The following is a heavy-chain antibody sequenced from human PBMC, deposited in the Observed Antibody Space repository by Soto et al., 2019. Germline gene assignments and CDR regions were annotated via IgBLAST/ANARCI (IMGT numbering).Heavy chain of an antibody. CDR3: ARGEITIFGVVIIEGRAFDY. D-gene: IGHD3-3*01. V-gene: IGHV4-34*01. Sequence: PSETLSLTCAVYGGSFSGYYWSWIRQPPGKGLEWIGEINHSGSTNYNPSLKGRVTISVDTSKNQFSLKLSSVTAADTAVYYCARGEITIFGVVIIEGRAFDYWGQGTLVTVSS. J-gene: IGHJ4*02. CDR2: INHSGST. CDR1: GGSFSGYY.